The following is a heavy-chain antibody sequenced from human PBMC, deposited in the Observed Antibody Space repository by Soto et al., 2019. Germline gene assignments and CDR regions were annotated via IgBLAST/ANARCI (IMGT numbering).Heavy chain of an antibody. D-gene: IGHD2-15*01. J-gene: IGHJ6*02. CDR1: GYTFIGFS. CDR2: INPKNGDT. V-gene: IGHV1-2*02. Sequence: QVQLVQSGAEVKKPGASVKVSCESSGYTFIGFSLHWVRQAPGQGLEWMGWINPKNGDTYYSQKFQGRVTMTRDTFINTVYIELNSLKSDDTAVYYCSKGRWTVGPCSGGSCYDGMDVWGQGTTVTVSS. CDR3: SKGRWTVGPCSGGSCYDGMDV.